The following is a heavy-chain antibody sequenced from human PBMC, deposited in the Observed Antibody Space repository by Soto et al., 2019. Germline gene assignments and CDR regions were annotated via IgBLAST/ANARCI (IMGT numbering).Heavy chain of an antibody. CDR3: AKDSIGFARYFHPSVSYYFDY. Sequence: EVQLLESGGGLVQPGGSLRLSCAASGFTFSSYAMSWVRQAPGKGLEWVSAISGSGGSTYYADSVKGRFTISRDNSKNTLYLQMNSLRAEDTAVYYCAKDSIGFARYFHPSVSYYFDYWGQGTLVTVSS. CDR2: ISGSGGST. V-gene: IGHV3-23*01. D-gene: IGHD6-6*01. CDR1: GFTFSSYA. J-gene: IGHJ4*02.